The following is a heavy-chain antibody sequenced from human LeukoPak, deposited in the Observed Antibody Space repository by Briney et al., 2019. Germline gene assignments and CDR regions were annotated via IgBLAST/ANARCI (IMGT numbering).Heavy chain of an antibody. Sequence: PGRSLRLSCAASGFTFSSYAMHWVRQAPGKGLEWVAVISYDGSNKYYADSVKGRFTISKDNSKNTLYLQMNSLRAEDTAVYYFAREGYDSSGYYYEYYFDYWGQGTLVTVSS. D-gene: IGHD3-22*01. CDR3: AREGYDSSGYYYEYYFDY. V-gene: IGHV3-30-3*01. CDR1: GFTFSSYA. CDR2: ISYDGSNK. J-gene: IGHJ4*02.